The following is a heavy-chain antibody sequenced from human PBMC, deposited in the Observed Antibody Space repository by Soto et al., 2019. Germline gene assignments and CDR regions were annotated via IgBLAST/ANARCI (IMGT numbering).Heavy chain of an antibody. CDR2: VYFSGNT. V-gene: IGHV4-59*01. Sequence: WETMYLTSSVSGESIRSYYWNWIRQHPGKGLEWIGYVYFSGNTKYNTSLESRAKISVDTSRNQFSLRLTSVTAADTAVYYCARDAGIVGAYYFDHWGQGILVTVSS. J-gene: IGHJ4*02. D-gene: IGHD1-26*01. CDR3: ARDAGIVGAYYFDH. CDR1: GESIRSYY.